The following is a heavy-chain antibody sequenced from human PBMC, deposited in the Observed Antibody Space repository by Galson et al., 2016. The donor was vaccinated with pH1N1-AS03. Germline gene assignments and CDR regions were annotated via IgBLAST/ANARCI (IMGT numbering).Heavy chain of an antibody. Sequence: SVKVSCKASGGTFNSYAISWVRQAPGQGLEWMGRIIPILAIANYAQRFQGRVTIIADKSTSTAYMELSSLRAEDTAVFYCAKYTTDWYEDYWGQGTLVTVSS. CDR2: IIPILAIA. CDR3: AKYTTDWYEDY. CDR1: GGTFNSYA. V-gene: IGHV1-69*04. D-gene: IGHD6-19*01. J-gene: IGHJ4*02.